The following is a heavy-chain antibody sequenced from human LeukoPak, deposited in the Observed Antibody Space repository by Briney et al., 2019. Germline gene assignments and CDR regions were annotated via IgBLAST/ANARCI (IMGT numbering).Heavy chain of an antibody. D-gene: IGHD2-2*02. CDR1: GGSFSGYY. Sequence: SETLSLTCAVYGGSFSGYYWGWIRQPPGKGLEWLGEINHSGSTNYNPSLQSRVTILVDTSKNQFSLKLSSVTAADTAVYYCARLYCGSTSCYSPFDYWGQGTLVTVSS. CDR3: ARLYCGSTSCYSPFDY. V-gene: IGHV4-34*01. CDR2: INHSGST. J-gene: IGHJ4*02.